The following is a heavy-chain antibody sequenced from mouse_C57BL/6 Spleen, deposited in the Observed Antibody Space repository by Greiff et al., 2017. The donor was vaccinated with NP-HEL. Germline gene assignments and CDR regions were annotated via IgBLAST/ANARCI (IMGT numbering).Heavy chain of an antibody. Sequence: VQLQQSDAELVKPGASVKISCKVSGYAFTDHTIHWMKQRPEQGLEWIGYIYPRDGSTKYNEKFKGKATLTADKSASTAYMQLNSLTSEVSAVYFCVRSNGSYGSYAMDYWGQGTSVTVSS. D-gene: IGHD1-1*02. J-gene: IGHJ4*01. CDR3: VRSNGSYGSYAMDY. V-gene: IGHV1-78*01. CDR2: IYPRDGST. CDR1: GYAFTDHT.